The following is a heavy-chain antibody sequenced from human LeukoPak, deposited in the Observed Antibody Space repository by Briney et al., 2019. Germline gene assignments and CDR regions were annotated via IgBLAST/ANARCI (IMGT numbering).Heavy chain of an antibody. J-gene: IGHJ4*02. Sequence: PGGSLRLSCAASGFSFSSYAMSWVRQAPGKGLEWVSSISGSGDNTYYAESVKGRFTISRDNSKNTLFLQMSSLRAEDTAVFYCVKRSGYTTGWFFDFWGQGTLVTVSS. V-gene: IGHV3-23*01. CDR2: ISGSGDNT. CDR3: VKRSGYTTGWFFDF. D-gene: IGHD6-19*01. CDR1: GFSFSSYA.